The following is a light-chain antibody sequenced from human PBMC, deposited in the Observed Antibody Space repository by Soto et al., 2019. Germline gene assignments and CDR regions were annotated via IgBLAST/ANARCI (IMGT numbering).Light chain of an antibody. CDR2: AAS. V-gene: IGKV1-12*01. Sequence: DIQMTQSPSSVSASVGDRVTITCWASRGISSWLAWYQQKPGKAPNLLIFAASSLQSGVPSRFSGSGSGTDFTLTISSLQPEDFATYYCQQANSFPLTFGGGTKVEIK. CDR3: QQANSFPLT. J-gene: IGKJ4*01. CDR1: RGISSW.